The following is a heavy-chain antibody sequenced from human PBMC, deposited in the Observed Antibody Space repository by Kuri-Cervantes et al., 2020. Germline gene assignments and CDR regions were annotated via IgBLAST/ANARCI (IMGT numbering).Heavy chain of an antibody. CDR2: IPYTDST. Sequence: GSLRLSCTVSGGSVSRSSWSWMRQPPGKGLEWIGYIPYTDSTNYNPSLKSRVTITVDTSKNQFSLKLSSVTAADTAVYYCARAGIVGATGEFDYWGQGTLVTVPQ. CDR3: ARAGIVGATGEFDY. V-gene: IGHV4-59*02. J-gene: IGHJ4*02. D-gene: IGHD1-26*01. CDR1: GGSVSRSS.